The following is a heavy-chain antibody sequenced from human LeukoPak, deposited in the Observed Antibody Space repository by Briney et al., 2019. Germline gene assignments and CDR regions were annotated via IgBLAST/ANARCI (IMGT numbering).Heavy chain of an antibody. CDR3: TRGLGEHGGVSDR. CDR2: IKHDGSEQ. D-gene: IGHD3-16*01. CDR1: GFIITSNR. V-gene: IGHV3-7*01. J-gene: IGHJ5*02. Sequence: GSLRLSCAASGFIITSNRMNWVRQAPGKGLEWVANIKHDGSEQIYVDSVKGRFTISRDNAKDSVYLQMNSLRAEDTAVYYCTRGLGEHGGVSDRWGQGTLVTVSS.